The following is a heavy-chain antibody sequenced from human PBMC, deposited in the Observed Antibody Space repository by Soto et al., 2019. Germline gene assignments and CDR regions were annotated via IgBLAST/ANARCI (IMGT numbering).Heavy chain of an antibody. CDR2: IRGSGGST. V-gene: IGHV3-23*01. CDR3: AKGSYYDFWSGYFDFDY. J-gene: IGHJ4*02. D-gene: IGHD3-3*01. Sequence: GGSLRLSCAASGFTFSSYAMSWVRQAPGKGLEWVSAIRGSGGSTYYADSVKGRFTISRDNSKNTLYLQMNSLRAEDTAVYYCAKGSYYDFWSGYFDFDYWGQGTLVTVSS. CDR1: GFTFSSYA.